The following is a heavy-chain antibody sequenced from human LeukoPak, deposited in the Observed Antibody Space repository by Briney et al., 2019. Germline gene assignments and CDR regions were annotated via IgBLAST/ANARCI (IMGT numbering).Heavy chain of an antibody. CDR2: IYTSGST. J-gene: IGHJ3*02. Sequence: PSETLSLTCSVPGGSISSYCWSWIRQPAGKGLEWIGRIYTSGSTNYNPSLKSRVTMSVDTSKNQFSLKLSSVTAADTAVYYCARDHVWESDAFDIWGQGTMVTVSS. D-gene: IGHD1-26*01. CDR1: GGSISSYC. V-gene: IGHV4-4*07. CDR3: ARDHVWESDAFDI.